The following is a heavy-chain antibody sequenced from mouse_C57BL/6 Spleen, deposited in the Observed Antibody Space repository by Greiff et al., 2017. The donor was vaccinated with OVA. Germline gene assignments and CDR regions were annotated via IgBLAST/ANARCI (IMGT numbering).Heavy chain of an antibody. J-gene: IGHJ2*01. CDR1: GFNIKDDY. CDR2: IDPENGDT. CDR3: STKGSNSYFDY. Sequence: VQLQQSGAELVRPGASVKLSCTASGFNIKDDYMHWVKQRPEQGLEWIGWIDPENGDTEYASKFQGKATITADTSSNTAYLQLSSLTSEDTAVYYCSTKGSNSYFDYWGQGTTLTVSS. D-gene: IGHD4-1*01. V-gene: IGHV14-4*01.